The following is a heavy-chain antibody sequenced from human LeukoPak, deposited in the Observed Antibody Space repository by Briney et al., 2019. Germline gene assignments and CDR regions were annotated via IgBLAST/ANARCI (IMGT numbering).Heavy chain of an antibody. D-gene: IGHD6-6*01. J-gene: IGHJ4*02. V-gene: IGHV3-21*01. CDR2: ITGSSSYI. CDR1: GFTFSTYY. CDR3: ASEFSSSPYLDY. Sequence: GGTLCLSCAASGFTFSTYYMNWVRQAPGKGLEWVSFITGSSSYIYYTDSVKGRFTISRDNAKNSLFLQMNSLRDEDTAVYYCASEFSSSPYLDYWGQGTLVTVSS.